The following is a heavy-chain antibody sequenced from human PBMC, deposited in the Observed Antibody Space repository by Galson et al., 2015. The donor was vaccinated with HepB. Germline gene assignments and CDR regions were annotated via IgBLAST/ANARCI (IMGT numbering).Heavy chain of an antibody. CDR3: ATGTLTDDSKGHFNWFDP. D-gene: IGHD2-21*02. J-gene: IGHJ5*02. V-gene: IGHV1-46*04. CDR1: GYTFTSYY. Sequence: SVKVSCKASGYTFTSYYMHWVRQAPGQGLEWMGIINPSGGSTSYARKLQGRVTMTRDTSTSTVYMELSSLRSEDTAVYYCATGTLTDDSKGHFNWFDPWGQGTLVTVSS. CDR2: INPSGGST.